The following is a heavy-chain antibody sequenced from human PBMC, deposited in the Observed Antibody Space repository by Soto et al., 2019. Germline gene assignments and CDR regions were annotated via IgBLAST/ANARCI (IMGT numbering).Heavy chain of an antibody. Sequence: QVQLQESGPGLVKPSGTLSLTCAVSGVSISSDKWWSWVRQPPGKGLEWIGEIHHSGRTNYNPSLKSRVTILVEKSKNQVSLELSSMTAADTAVYYCARGGDWQFDYWGQGTLVTVSS. D-gene: IGHD2-21*02. J-gene: IGHJ4*02. CDR2: IHHSGRT. CDR3: ARGGDWQFDY. CDR1: GVSISSDKW. V-gene: IGHV4-4*02.